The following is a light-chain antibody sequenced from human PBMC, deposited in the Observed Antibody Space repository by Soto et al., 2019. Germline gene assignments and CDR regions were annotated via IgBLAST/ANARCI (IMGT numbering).Light chain of an antibody. J-gene: IGKJ3*01. CDR1: QGISSY. CDR3: QQLNTYLAFT. CDR2: AAS. Sequence: DIQLTQSPSFLSASVGDRVTITCRASQGISSYLAWYQQKPGKAPKLLIYAASTLESGVPSRFSGSGSGTEFTLTISSLQPEVFATYYCQQLNTYLAFTFGPGTKVDIK. V-gene: IGKV1-9*01.